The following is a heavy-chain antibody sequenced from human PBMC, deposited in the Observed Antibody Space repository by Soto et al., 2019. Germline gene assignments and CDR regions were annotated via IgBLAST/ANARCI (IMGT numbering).Heavy chain of an antibody. V-gene: IGHV4-59*01. CDR1: GGSISSYY. CDR2: IYYTGST. CDR3: ARVDSSGSYFDY. Sequence: SETLCLTCTVSGGSISSYYWSWIRQPPGKGLEWIAYIYYTGSTNYNPSLKSRVTLSADTSKNQFSLKLISVTAADTAMYYCARVDSSGSYFDYWGQGTLVTVSS. J-gene: IGHJ4*02. D-gene: IGHD3-22*01.